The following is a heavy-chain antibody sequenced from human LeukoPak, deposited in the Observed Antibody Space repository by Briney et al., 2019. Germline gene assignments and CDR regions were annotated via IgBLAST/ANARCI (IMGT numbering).Heavy chain of an antibody. J-gene: IGHJ6*02. Sequence: PSETLSLTCTVSGGSISSSSYYWGWIRQPPGKGLEWIGSIYYSGSTYYNPSLKSRVTISVDTSKNQFSLKLSSVTAADTAVYYCARRNWYYGMDVWGQGTTVTVPS. CDR1: GGSISSSSYY. V-gene: IGHV4-39*01. D-gene: IGHD1-1*01. CDR3: ARRNWYYGMDV. CDR2: IYYSGST.